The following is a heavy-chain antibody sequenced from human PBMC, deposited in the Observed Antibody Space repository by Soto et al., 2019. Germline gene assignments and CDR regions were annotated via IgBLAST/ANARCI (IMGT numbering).Heavy chain of an antibody. D-gene: IGHD3-22*01. J-gene: IGHJ3*02. V-gene: IGHV4-39*01. CDR1: GGSISSSSYY. CDR3: ARRGSTRGYDSSGYYSRFAFDI. CDR2: IYYSGST. Sequence: SETLSLTCTVSGGSISSSSYYWGWIRQPPGKGLEWIGSIYYSGSTYYNPSLKSRVTISVDTSKNQFSLKLSSVTAADTAVYYCARRGSTRGYDSSGYYSRFAFDIWGQGTMVT.